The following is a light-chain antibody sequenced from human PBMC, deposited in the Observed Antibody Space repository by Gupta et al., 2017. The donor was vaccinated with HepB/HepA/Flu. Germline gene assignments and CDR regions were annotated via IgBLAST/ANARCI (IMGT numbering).Light chain of an antibody. CDR2: LGS. CDR3: MQALQTPPT. Sequence: DIVMIQSPLSLPVTPGEPASISCRSSQSLLHSNGYNYLNWYLQKPGQSPQLLIYLGSNRASGVPDRFSGSGSGTAFTLIITRVEAEDVGAYYCMQALQTPPTFGQGTKVEIK. V-gene: IGKV2-28*01. CDR1: QSLLHSNGYNY. J-gene: IGKJ1*01.